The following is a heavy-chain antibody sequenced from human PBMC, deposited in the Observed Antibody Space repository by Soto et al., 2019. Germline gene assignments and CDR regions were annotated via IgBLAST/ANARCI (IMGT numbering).Heavy chain of an antibody. CDR2: FYSSGSI. Sequence: SETLSLTCSVSGYSITAGGYYWSRIRQHPGKGLEWIGSFYSSGSIIYNPSLKSRVSISGDTSRNQFSMTLTSVTAADTALYYCARMYSSGSGWFHPWGQGTLVTVSS. V-gene: IGHV4-31*03. CDR1: GYSITAGGYY. J-gene: IGHJ5*02. D-gene: IGHD3-22*01. CDR3: ARMYSSGSGWFHP.